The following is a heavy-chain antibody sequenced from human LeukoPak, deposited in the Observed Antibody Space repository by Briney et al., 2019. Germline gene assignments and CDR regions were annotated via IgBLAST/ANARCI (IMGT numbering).Heavy chain of an antibody. J-gene: IGHJ6*02. D-gene: IGHD3-10*01. Sequence: GGSLRLSCVASGFTFSSYAMSWVRQAPGKGLEWVSAISGSGGSTYYADSVKGRFTISRDNSKNTLYLQMNSLRAEDTAVYYCAKDQELWFEPIYYYYGMDVWGQGTTVTVSS. V-gene: IGHV3-23*01. CDR3: AKDQELWFEPIYYYYGMDV. CDR1: GFTFSSYA. CDR2: ISGSGGST.